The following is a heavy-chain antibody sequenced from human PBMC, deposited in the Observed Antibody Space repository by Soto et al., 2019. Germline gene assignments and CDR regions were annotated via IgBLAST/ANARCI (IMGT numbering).Heavy chain of an antibody. CDR2: IYPGDSDT. CDR3: ARLIYGSDSAGYWFDA. J-gene: IGHJ5*02. Sequence: ESLKISCQGSGYSLTIYLIDWVRQMPGKGLEWMGIIYPGDSDTRYSPSFQGQLTISADKSISTAYLPWSSLKASDTAMYYCARLIYGSDSAGYWFDAWGQGTLVTVSS. D-gene: IGHD3-10*01. CDR1: GYSLTIYL. V-gene: IGHV5-51*01.